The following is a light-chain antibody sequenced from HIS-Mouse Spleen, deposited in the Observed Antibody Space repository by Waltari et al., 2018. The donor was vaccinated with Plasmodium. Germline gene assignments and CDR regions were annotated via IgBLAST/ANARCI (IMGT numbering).Light chain of an antibody. CDR3: CSYAGSSTFV. CDR2: EGS. J-gene: IGLJ3*02. CDR1: SSDVGSYNL. Sequence: QSALTQPASVSGSPGQSITISCTGTSSDVGSYNLVSWYQQHPGKAPKPMIYEGSKRPSGVSNRFSGSKSGNTAFLTISGLQAEDEADYYCCSYAGSSTFVFGGGTKLTVL. V-gene: IGLV2-23*03.